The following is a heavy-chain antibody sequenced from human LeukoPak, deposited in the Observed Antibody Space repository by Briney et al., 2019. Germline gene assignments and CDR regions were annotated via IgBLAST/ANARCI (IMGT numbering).Heavy chain of an antibody. CDR2: ITGRGNTI. CDR1: GFVFNSYE. D-gene: IGHD5-24*01. CDR3: ARSLGPTKPFDF. J-gene: IGHJ4*02. Sequence: GGSLRLSCVASGFVFNSYEMSWVRQAPGKGMEWLSYITGRGNTIYYADSVRGRFTISRDNAKLSLYLQMNTLRAEDTAIYYCARSLGPTKPFDFWGKGTPVTVCS. V-gene: IGHV3-48*03.